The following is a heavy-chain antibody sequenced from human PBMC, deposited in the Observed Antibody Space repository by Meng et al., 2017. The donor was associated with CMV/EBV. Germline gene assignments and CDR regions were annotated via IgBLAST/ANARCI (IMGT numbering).Heavy chain of an antibody. CDR2: ISYDGSNK. J-gene: IGHJ6*02. V-gene: IGHV3-30-3*01. D-gene: IGHD2-2*02. CDR1: GFTFSSYA. Sequence: GGSLRLSCAASGFTFSSYAMHWVRQAPGKGLEWVAVISYDGSNKYYAGSVKGRFTISRDNSKNTLYLQMNSLRAEDTAVYYCARDGVPAAIYYYYGMDVWGQGTTVTVSS. CDR3: ARDGVPAAIYYYYGMDV.